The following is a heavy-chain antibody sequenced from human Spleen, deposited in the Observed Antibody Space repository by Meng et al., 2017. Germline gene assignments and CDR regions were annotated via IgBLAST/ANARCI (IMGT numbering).Heavy chain of an antibody. D-gene: IGHD4-11*01. J-gene: IGHJ5*02. V-gene: IGHV1-2*06. CDR2: INPNSGGT. Sequence: QVQLVQSGAEVKKPGASVTVSCKASGYTFTGYYMHWVRQAPGQGLEWMGRINPNSGGTNYAQKFQGRVTMTRDTSINTVYMELISLRSDDTAVYYCARDLEDYPEPNWFDPWGQGTLVTVSS. CDR3: ARDLEDYPEPNWFDP. CDR1: GYTFTGYY.